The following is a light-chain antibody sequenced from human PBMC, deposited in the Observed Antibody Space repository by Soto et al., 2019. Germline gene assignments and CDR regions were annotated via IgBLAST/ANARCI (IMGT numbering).Light chain of an antibody. Sequence: QSVLTQPPSASETPGQRVTISCSGSSSNIGSNYVYWYQQLPGTAPKLLIYSNNQRPSGVPDRFSGSKSGASASLAISGLRSEDEADYHCATWDDSLSGVVFGGGTKLTVL. V-gene: IGLV1-47*02. CDR3: ATWDDSLSGVV. CDR1: SSNIGSNY. CDR2: SNN. J-gene: IGLJ2*01.